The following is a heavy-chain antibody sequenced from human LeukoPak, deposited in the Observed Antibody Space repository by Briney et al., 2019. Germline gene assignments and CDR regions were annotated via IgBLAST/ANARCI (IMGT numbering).Heavy chain of an antibody. CDR3: AKSWSCVQYNDWLCYFDY. J-gene: IGHJ4*02. V-gene: IGHV3-23*01. CDR1: GFTFSNYA. Sequence: GGSLRLSCAASGFTFSNYAMSWVRQAPGKGLEWVSGISGSSGTTYYTASVQGRFTISRDDSKDTLYSQMNSLRDDDTAIYYCAKSWSCVQYNDWLCYFDYWGQGTLVTVSS. CDR2: ISGSSGTT. D-gene: IGHD3-9*01.